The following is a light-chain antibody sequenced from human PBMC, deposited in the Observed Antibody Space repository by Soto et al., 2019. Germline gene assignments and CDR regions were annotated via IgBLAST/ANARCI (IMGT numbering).Light chain of an antibody. CDR3: QQYNNYWT. V-gene: IGKV1-5*01. J-gene: IGKJ1*01. CDR2: DAS. Sequence: DIQMTQSPSTLPASVGDRVTITCRASQSISNWLAWYQQKPGKATKLLIYDASSLESGVPSRFSGSGSATEFTLTISSLQPDDFATYYCQQYNNYWTFGQGTKVDI. CDR1: QSISNW.